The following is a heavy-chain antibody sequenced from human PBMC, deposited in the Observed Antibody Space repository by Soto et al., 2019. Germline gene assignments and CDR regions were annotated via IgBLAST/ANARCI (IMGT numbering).Heavy chain of an antibody. D-gene: IGHD1-26*01. CDR1: GFTFSSYA. CDR3: AKDGSVGATTSYYYGMDV. V-gene: IGHV3-23*01. CDR2: ISGSGGST. Sequence: EVQLLESGGGLVQPGGSLRLSCAASGFTFSSYAMSWVRQAPGKGLEWVSAISGSGGSTYYADSVKGRFTISRDNSKNTLYLTMNSLRAEDTAVYYCAKDGSVGATTSYYYGMDVWGQGTTVTVSS. J-gene: IGHJ6*02.